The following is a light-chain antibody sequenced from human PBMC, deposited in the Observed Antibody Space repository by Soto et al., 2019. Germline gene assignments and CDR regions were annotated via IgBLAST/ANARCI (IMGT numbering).Light chain of an antibody. CDR1: QGISSY. Sequence: AIRMTQSPSSLSASTGDRVTITCRASQGISSYLAWYQQKPGKAPNLLIYAASSLQSGVPSRFSGSGSGTDFTLTISSLEPEDFAIYFCHQRSNWPWTFGQGTKVDIK. V-gene: IGKV1-8*01. J-gene: IGKJ1*01. CDR3: HQRSNWPWT. CDR2: AAS.